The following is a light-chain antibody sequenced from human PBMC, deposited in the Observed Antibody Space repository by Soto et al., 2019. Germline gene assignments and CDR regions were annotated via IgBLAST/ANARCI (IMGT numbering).Light chain of an antibody. Sequence: DIQMTQSPSTLSASVVDRVTITCLASQSISSWLAWYQQEPGKAPKLLIYDASSLESGVPSRFSGSGSGTEFTLTISSLQPDDFATYYCQHYNSYSEAFGQGTKVDIK. J-gene: IGKJ1*01. CDR1: QSISSW. V-gene: IGKV1-5*01. CDR3: QHYNSYSEA. CDR2: DAS.